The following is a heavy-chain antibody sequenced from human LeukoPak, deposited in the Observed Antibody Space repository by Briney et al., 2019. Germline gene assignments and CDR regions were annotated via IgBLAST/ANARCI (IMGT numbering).Heavy chain of an antibody. Sequence: SETLSLTCTVSGGSIRSSSYYWGWIRQPPGKGLEWIGSIYYSGSTYYNPSLKSRVTISVDTSKSQFSLKLSSVTAADTAVYYCARRFVGYDSSWGASDIWGQGTMGTVSS. D-gene: IGHD6-13*01. V-gene: IGHV4-39*01. J-gene: IGHJ3*02. CDR1: GGSIRSSSYY. CDR2: IYYSGST. CDR3: ARRFVGYDSSWGASDI.